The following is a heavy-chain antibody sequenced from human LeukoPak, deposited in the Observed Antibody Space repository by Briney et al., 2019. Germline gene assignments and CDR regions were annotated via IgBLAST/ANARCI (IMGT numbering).Heavy chain of an antibody. D-gene: IGHD6-19*01. CDR3: ARGQQWLEAFDY. Sequence: ASVKVSCKASGYTFTGYYIHWVRQAPGQGLEWMGWINPNSGVTHYPQKFQGRVTMTRDTSIRTAYMEVSSLRSNDTAVYYCARGQQWLEAFDYWGLGTLVTVSS. J-gene: IGHJ4*02. CDR1: GYTFTGYY. V-gene: IGHV1-2*02. CDR2: INPNSGVT.